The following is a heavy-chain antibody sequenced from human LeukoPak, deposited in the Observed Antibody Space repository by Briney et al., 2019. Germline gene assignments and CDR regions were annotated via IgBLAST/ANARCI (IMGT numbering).Heavy chain of an antibody. V-gene: IGHV4-59*01. D-gene: IGHD3-22*01. CDR1: GGSISSYY. CDR2: IYYSGST. Sequence: PSETLSLTCTVSGGSISSYYWSWIRRPPGEGLEWIGYIYYSGSTNYNPSLKSRVTISVDTSKNQFSLKLSSVTAADTAVYYCARALSLYYYDSSGYYIAFDIWGQGTMVTVSS. CDR3: ARALSLYYYDSSGYYIAFDI. J-gene: IGHJ3*02.